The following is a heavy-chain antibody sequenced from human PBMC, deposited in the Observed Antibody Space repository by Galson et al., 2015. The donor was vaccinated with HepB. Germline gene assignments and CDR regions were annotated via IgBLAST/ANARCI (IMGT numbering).Heavy chain of an antibody. CDR1: GFTFDDYT. D-gene: IGHD1-26*01. V-gene: IGHV3-43*01. CDR3: AKDTGGSYSQWYFDY. J-gene: IGHJ4*02. CDR2: ISWDGGST. Sequence: SLRLSCAASGFTFDDYTMHWVRQAPGKGLEWVSLISWDGGSTYYADSVKGRFTISRDNSKNSLYLQMNSLRTEDTALYYCAKDTGGSYSQWYFDYWGQGTLVTVSS.